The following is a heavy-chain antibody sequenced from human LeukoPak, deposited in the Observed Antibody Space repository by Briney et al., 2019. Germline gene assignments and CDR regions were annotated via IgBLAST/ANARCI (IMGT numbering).Heavy chain of an antibody. J-gene: IGHJ4*02. Sequence: SETLSLTCTVSGDSLNSGRWWSWVRQPPGKGLEWIGEVYHGGSTNYNPSLKSRVTISVDTSKNQFSLKLSSVTAADTAVYYCARTYYDFWSGYYSPTPSDYWGQGTLVTVSS. D-gene: IGHD3-3*01. CDR1: GDSLNSGRW. CDR3: ARTYYDFWSGYYSPTPSDY. V-gene: IGHV4-4*02. CDR2: VYHGGST.